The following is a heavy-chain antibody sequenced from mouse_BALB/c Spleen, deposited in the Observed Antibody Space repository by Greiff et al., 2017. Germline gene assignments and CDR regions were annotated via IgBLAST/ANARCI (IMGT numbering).Heavy chain of an antibody. CDR1: GYTFTSYW. D-gene: IGHD1-1*01. J-gene: IGHJ3*01. CDR3: ARGGDYYYGSSYWFAY. CDR2: INPSTGYT. V-gene: IGHV1-7*01. Sequence: QVQLQQSGAELAKPGASVKMSCKASGYTFTSYWMHWVKQRPGQGLEWIGYINPSTGYTEYNQKFKDKATLTADKSSSTAYMQLSSLTSEDSAVYYCARGGDYYYGSSYWFAYWGQGTLVTVSA.